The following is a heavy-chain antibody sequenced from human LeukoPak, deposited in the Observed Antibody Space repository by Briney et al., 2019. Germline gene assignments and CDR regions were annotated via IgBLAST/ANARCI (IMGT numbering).Heavy chain of an antibody. D-gene: IGHD6-19*01. J-gene: IGHJ4*02. CDR3: ARDSSGWGRLGY. V-gene: IGHV3-74*01. CDR2: INSDGSST. CDR1: GFTFSSYS. Sequence: SGGSLRLSCAASGFTFSSYSMNWVRQAPGKGLEWVSRINSDGSSTSYADSVKGRFTISRDNAKNTLYLQMNSLRAEDTAVYYCARDSSGWGRLGYWGQGTLVTVSS.